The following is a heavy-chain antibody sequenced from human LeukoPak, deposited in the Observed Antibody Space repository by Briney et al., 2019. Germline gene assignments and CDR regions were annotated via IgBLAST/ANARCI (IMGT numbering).Heavy chain of an antibody. Sequence: GGSLRLSCAASGFTFSGSAMHWVRQASGKGLEWVGRIRSKANSYATAYAASVKGRFTISRDDSKNTAYLQMNSLRVEDTAVYYCAKDDPWEGVEAAWGQGTLVTVSS. CDR1: GFTFSGSA. D-gene: IGHD6-13*01. CDR3: AKDDPWEGVEAA. V-gene: IGHV3-73*01. J-gene: IGHJ5*02. CDR2: IRSKANSYAT.